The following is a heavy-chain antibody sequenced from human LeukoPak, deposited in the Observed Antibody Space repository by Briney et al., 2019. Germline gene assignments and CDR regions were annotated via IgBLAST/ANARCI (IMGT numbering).Heavy chain of an antibody. CDR1: GFNFKDHD. V-gene: IGHV3-11*04. CDR2: ITDSGNTI. D-gene: IGHD3-22*01. CDR3: ATVSLTMMVSIAF. J-gene: IGHJ4*02. Sequence: GGSLRLSCAASGFNFKDHDMSWIRQAPGKGLEWVSFITDSGNTIYSADSVRGRFIISRDNARNSLHLQMNSLRAEDTAVYYCATVSLTMMVSIAFWGPGVLVTVSS.